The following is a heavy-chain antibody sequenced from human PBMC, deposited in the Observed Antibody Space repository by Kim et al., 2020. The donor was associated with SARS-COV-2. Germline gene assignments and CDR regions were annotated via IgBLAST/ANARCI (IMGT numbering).Heavy chain of an antibody. D-gene: IGHD3-22*01. Sequence: SVKGRFTISRDNAKNTLYLQMNSLRAENTAVYYCARLTYYYDSSGYYCDCWGQGTLVTVSS. V-gene: IGHV3-74*01. J-gene: IGHJ4*02. CDR3: ARLTYYYDSSGYYCDC.